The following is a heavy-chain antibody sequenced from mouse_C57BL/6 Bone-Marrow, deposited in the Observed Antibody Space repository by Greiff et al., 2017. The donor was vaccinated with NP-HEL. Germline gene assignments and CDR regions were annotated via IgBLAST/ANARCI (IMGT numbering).Heavy chain of an antibody. Sequence: EVHLVESEGGLVQPGSSMKLSCTASGFTFSDYYMAWVRQVPEKGLEWVANINYDGSSTYYLDSLKSRFIISRDNAKNILYLQMSSLKSEDTATYYCARVNCYGSSWYFDVWGTGTTVTVSS. CDR3: ARVNCYGSSWYFDV. J-gene: IGHJ1*03. V-gene: IGHV5-16*01. CDR2: INYDGSST. D-gene: IGHD1-1*01. CDR1: GFTFSDYY.